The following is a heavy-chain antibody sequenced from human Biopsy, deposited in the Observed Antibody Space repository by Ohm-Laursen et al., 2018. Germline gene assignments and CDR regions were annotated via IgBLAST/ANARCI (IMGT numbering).Heavy chain of an antibody. V-gene: IGHV3-11*01. CDR3: ARNVRLEMTDHSGVTTYSRYFAMDA. D-gene: IGHD1-1*01. J-gene: IGHJ6*02. CDR1: GFTFTDYD. Sequence: SLRLSCAASGFTFTDYDISWVRHVPGQGLEWLALISPSSTTIYYVDSVRGRFFISRDDAKNSVSLEMSSLRADDTALYFCARNVRLEMTDHSGVTTYSRYFAMDAWGRGTTVTVSS. CDR2: ISPSSTTI.